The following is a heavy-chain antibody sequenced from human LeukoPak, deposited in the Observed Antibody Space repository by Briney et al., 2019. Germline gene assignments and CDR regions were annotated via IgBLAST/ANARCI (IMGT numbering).Heavy chain of an antibody. J-gene: IGHJ4*02. CDR1: GGSISSGGYY. Sequence: PSQTLSLTCPVSGGSISSGGYYWSWIRQHPGKGLEWIGYIYYSGSTYYNPSLKSRVTISVDTSKNQFSLKLSSVTAADTAVYYCARRSIVATCFDYWGQGTLVTVSS. CDR2: IYYSGST. D-gene: IGHD5-12*01. V-gene: IGHV4-31*03. CDR3: ARRSIVATCFDY.